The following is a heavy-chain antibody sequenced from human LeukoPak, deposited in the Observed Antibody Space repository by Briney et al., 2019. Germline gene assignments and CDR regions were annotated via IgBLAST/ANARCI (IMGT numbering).Heavy chain of an antibody. CDR1: GDRVSRNTAA. J-gene: IGHJ6*02. Sequence: SQPLSLTCAISGDRVSRNTAAWNWIRQSPSRGLEWLGKTFYRSMSYNDYAVSVKSRITINPDTSKNQFSLQLNSVTPEDTAVYYCARGNYGMDVWGQGTTVTFS. CDR2: TFYRSMSYN. CDR3: ARGNYGMDV. V-gene: IGHV6-1*01.